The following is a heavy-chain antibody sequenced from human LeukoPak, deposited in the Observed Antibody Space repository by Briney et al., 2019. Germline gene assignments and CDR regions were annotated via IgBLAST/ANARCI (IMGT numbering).Heavy chain of an antibody. CDR2: ASSDLNVK. D-gene: IGHD3-10*01. CDR1: GFTFSSYS. V-gene: IGHV3-30*03. J-gene: IGHJ4*02. Sequence: GGSLRLSCAASGFTFSSYSMNWVRQAPGKGLEWVAVASSDLNVKLYADSVKGRFTISRDNSRSTLYLQMNSLRPEDTAIYYCAREGYYGSGSPPSLYFDYWGQGTLVTVSS. CDR3: AREGYYGSGSPPSLYFDY.